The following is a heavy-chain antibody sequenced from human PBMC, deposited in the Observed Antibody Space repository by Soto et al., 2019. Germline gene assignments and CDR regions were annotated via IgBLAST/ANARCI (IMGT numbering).Heavy chain of an antibody. V-gene: IGHV4-31*03. CDR3: AREYTYGSNFFDC. Sequence: PSETLSLTCTGSGGSIGSAAYYWRWIRQHPGEGLEWIGYISHSGSTYYNPSLKSRVIISVDTSKNQFSLSLTSVTAADTAVYYCAREYTYGSNFFDCWGQGALVTVSS. CDR2: ISHSGST. J-gene: IGHJ4*02. D-gene: IGHD5-18*01. CDR1: GGSIGSAAYY.